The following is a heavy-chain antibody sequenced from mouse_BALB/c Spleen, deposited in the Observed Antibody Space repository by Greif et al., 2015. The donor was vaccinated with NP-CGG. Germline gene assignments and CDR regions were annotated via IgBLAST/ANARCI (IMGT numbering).Heavy chain of an antibody. CDR3: ARDGYYGSSSYFDY. V-gene: IGHV5-12-2*01. CDR1: GFTFSSYT. CDR2: ISNGGGST. J-gene: IGHJ2*01. Sequence: EVMLVESGGGLVQPGGSLKLSCAASGFTFSSYTMSWVRQTPEKRLEWVAYISNGGGSTYYPDTVKGRFTISRDNAKNTLYLQMSSLKSEDTAMYYCARDGYYGSSSYFDYWGRGTTLTVSS. D-gene: IGHD1-1*01.